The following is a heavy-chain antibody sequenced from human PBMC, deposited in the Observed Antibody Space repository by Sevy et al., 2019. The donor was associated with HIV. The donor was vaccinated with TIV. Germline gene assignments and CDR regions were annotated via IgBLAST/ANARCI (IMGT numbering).Heavy chain of an antibody. V-gene: IGHV3-15*01. CDR1: GFTFSESW. D-gene: IGHD3-16*01. CDR2: IKSKTEGGTI. CDR3: TTEALVYEDPDYSYYGMDV. J-gene: IGHJ6*02. Sequence: GGSLRLSCAASGFTFSESWMSWVRQAPGRGLEWVGRIKSKTEGGTINYAAPVRGRFTISRDDSKNTLYLQMNSLETEDTALYYCTTEALVYEDPDYSYYGMDVWGQGTTVTVSS.